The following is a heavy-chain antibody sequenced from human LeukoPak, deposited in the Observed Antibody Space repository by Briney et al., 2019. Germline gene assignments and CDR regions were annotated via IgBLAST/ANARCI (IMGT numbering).Heavy chain of an antibody. Sequence: GGSLRLSCAASGFTFSSYGMHWVRQAPGKGLEWVAFIRYDGSNKYYADSVKGRFTISRDNSKNTLYLQMNSLRAEDTAVYYSGRDYYYYMDVWGKGTTVTVSS. CDR2: IRYDGSNK. J-gene: IGHJ6*03. CDR3: GRDYYYYMDV. CDR1: GFTFSSYG. V-gene: IGHV3-30*02.